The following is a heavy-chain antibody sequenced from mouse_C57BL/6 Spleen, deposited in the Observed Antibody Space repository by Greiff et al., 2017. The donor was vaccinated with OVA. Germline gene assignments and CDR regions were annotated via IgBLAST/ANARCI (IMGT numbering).Heavy chain of an antibody. J-gene: IGHJ4*01. D-gene: IGHD2-5*01. CDR2: IDPETGGT. CDR3: TRGYSNYPYYYAMDY. Sequence: VKLVESGAELVRPGASVTLSCKASGYTFTDYEMHWVKQTPVHGLEWIGAIDPETGGTAYNQKFKGKAILTADKSSSTAYMELRSLTSEDSAVYYCTRGYSNYPYYYAMDYWGQGTSVTVSS. V-gene: IGHV1-15*01. CDR1: GYTFTDYE.